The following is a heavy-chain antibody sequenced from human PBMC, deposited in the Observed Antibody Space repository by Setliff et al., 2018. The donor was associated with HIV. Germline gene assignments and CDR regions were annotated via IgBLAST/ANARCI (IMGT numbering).Heavy chain of an antibody. Sequence: PSETLSLTCTVSGGSISGYYWGWIRQPPGKGLEWIGSIYPGSTKCNPSLRSRLTISLDSPTNQFSVTLSSVTAADTAMYYCARYTVGSMVDYWGPGTLVTVSS. CDR2: IYPGST. V-gene: IGHV4-4*08. J-gene: IGHJ4*02. CDR3: ARYTVGSMVDY. CDR1: GGSISGYY. D-gene: IGHD5-12*01.